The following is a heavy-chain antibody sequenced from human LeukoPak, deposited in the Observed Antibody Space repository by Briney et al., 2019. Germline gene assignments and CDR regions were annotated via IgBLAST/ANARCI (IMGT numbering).Heavy chain of an antibody. Sequence: GESLQISGQCAGSIFTSYWIGWGRQLPGGGMEGVGIIYPGDSYSRYSPSFQGQVTISADKSISTAYLQWSSLKASDTAMYYCARQVAYTSGRTFDFWGQGTLVTVSS. CDR2: IYPGDSYS. CDR1: GSIFTSYW. J-gene: IGHJ4*02. D-gene: IGHD6-19*01. V-gene: IGHV5-51*01. CDR3: ARQVAYTSGRTFDF.